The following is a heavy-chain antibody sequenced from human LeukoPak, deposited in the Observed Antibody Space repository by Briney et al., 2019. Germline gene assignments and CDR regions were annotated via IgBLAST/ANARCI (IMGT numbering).Heavy chain of an antibody. Sequence: SSQTLSLTCAVSGGSISSGGYYWSWIRQPPGKGLEWIGEINHSGSTNYNPSLKSRVTISVDTSKNQFSLKLSSVTAADTAVYYCARKVSSSLFTNYYFDYWGQGTLVTVSS. J-gene: IGHJ4*02. CDR3: ARKVSSSLFTNYYFDY. CDR2: INHSGST. CDR1: GGSISSGGYY. D-gene: IGHD6-13*01. V-gene: IGHV4-30-2*01.